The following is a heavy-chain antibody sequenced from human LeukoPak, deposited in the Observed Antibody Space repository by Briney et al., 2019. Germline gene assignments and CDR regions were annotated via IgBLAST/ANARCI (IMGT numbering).Heavy chain of an antibody. CDR3: ASLYNDYGDY. Sequence: GGSLRLSCAASGFTFRNHGMSWVRQAPGKGLEWVSGIIGTGDSTFYAYPVKGRFTISRDNSRNTLSLHMNSLRVDDTAVYYCASLYNDYGDYWGQGALVTVSS. V-gene: IGHV3-23*01. J-gene: IGHJ4*02. D-gene: IGHD5-24*01. CDR2: IIGTGDST. CDR1: GFTFRNHG.